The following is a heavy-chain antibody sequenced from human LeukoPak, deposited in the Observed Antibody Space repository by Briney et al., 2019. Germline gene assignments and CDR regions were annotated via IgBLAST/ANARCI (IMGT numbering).Heavy chain of an antibody. V-gene: IGHV4-39*07. CDR2: IFYSGTT. J-gene: IGHJ5*01. D-gene: IGHD4-11*01. Sequence: SETLSLTCSVSGDSIRTYSYYWGWIRQAPGKGLEWIGSIFYSGTTYYNPSVKSRVTISLDTSKNHFFVNLTSVTAADTATYYCARARCMTNNWFDSWGQGTLVPVAS. CDR3: ARARCMTNNWFDS. CDR1: GDSIRTYSYY.